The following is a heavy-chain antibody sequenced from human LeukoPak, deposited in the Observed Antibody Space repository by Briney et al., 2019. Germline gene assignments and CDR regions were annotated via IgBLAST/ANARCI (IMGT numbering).Heavy chain of an antibody. V-gene: IGHV3-48*03. D-gene: IGHD3-10*01. Sequence: GGLRLSCAASGFTFSSYEMNWVRQAPGKGLEWVSYISSSGSTIYYADSVKGRFTISRDNSKNMLYLEVISLTADDTAVYYCAKDDAWLRFGEWSQGTLVTVSS. CDR2: ISSSGSTI. J-gene: IGHJ4*02. CDR1: GFTFSSYE. CDR3: AKDDAWLRFGE.